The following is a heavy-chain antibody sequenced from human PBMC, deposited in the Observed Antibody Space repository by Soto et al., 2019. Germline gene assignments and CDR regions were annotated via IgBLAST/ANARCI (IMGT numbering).Heavy chain of an antibody. V-gene: IGHV3-21*01. CDR3: ARAPLYSSGWSEFDY. CDR1: GFTFSSYS. D-gene: IGHD6-19*01. CDR2: ISSSSSYI. J-gene: IGHJ4*02. Sequence: PGGSLRLSCAASGFTFSSYSMNWVRQAPGKGLEWVSSISSSSSYIYYADSVKGRFTISRDNAKNSLYLQMNSLRAEDTAVYYCARAPLYSSGWSEFDYWGQGTLVTVSS.